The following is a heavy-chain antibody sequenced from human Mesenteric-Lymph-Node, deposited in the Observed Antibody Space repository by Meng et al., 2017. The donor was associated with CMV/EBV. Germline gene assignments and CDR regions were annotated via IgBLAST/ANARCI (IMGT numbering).Heavy chain of an antibody. CDR2: ISFDGTNK. J-gene: IGHJ4*02. D-gene: IGHD2-21*02. V-gene: IGHV3-30*04. Sequence: CVASGFSLSSYAMHWVRQAPGKGLEWVTFISFDGTNKFYADSVKGRFTISRDNSKNMLYLQMNSVRADDTAVYYCARDSDGDSPGDCWGQGTLVTVSS. CDR1: GFSLSSYA. CDR3: ARDSDGDSPGDC.